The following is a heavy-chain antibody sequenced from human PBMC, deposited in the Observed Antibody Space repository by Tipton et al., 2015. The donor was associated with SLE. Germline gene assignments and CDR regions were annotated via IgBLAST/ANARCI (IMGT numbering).Heavy chain of an antibody. CDR2: ISGSGGST. V-gene: IGHV3-23*01. D-gene: IGHD3-10*01. CDR3: ARDEGWFGEFYFDY. J-gene: IGHJ4*02. Sequence: SLRLSCAASGFTFSYYAMTWVRQAPGKGLEWVSTISGSGGSTYYADSVKGRFTISRDNSKNTLYLQMNSLRAEDTAVYYCARDEGWFGEFYFDYWGQGTLVTVSS. CDR1: GFTFSYYA.